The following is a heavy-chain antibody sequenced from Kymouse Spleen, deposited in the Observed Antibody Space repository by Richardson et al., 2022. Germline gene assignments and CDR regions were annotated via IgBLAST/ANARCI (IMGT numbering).Heavy chain of an antibody. CDR1: GGSVSSGSYY. CDR2: IYYSGST. D-gene: IGHD3-10*01. J-gene: IGHJ6*02. V-gene: IGHV4-61*01. CDR3: ARGGDGSGSYYNVRYYYYGMDV. Sequence: QVQLQESGPGLVKPSETLSLTCTVSGGSVSSGSYYWSWIRQPPGKGLEWIGYIYYSGSTNYNPSLKSRVTISVDTSKNQFSLKLSSVTAADTAVYYCARGGDGSGSYYNVRYYYYGMDVWGQGTTVTVSS.